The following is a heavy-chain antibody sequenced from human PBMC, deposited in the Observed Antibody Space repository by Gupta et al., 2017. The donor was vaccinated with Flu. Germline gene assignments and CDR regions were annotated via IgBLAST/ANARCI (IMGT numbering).Heavy chain of an antibody. J-gene: IGHJ4*02. V-gene: IGHV3-23*01. Sequence: VQLLESGGGLVPPGGSLRLSCAASGFTFSSYAMSWVRQAPGKGLEWVSAISGSGGSTDYADTVKGRFTISRDNSKNTLYLQMNSLRAGDTAVYYCAKDHLVGVVIISGGYFDYWGQGTLVTVSA. CDR3: AKDHLVGVVIISGGYFDY. D-gene: IGHD3-3*01. CDR2: ISGSGGST. CDR1: GFTFSSYA.